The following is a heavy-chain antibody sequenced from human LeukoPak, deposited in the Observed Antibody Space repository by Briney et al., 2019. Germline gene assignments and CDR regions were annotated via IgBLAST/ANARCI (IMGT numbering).Heavy chain of an antibody. D-gene: IGHD5-24*01. V-gene: IGHV3-30*02. Sequence: GGSLRLSCAASGFTFSSYGMHWVRQAPGKGLEWVAFIRYDGSNKYYADSVKGRFTISRDNSKNTLYLQMNSLRAEDTAVYYCAKEGRWRWLQSLDYWGQGTLVTVSS. CDR1: GFTFSSYG. CDR2: IRYDGSNK. CDR3: AKEGRWRWLQSLDY. J-gene: IGHJ4*02.